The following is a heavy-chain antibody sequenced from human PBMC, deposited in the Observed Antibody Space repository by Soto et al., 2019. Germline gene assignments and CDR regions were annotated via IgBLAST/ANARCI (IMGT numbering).Heavy chain of an antibody. CDR3: ARSARGYYYMDV. J-gene: IGHJ6*03. CDR2: ISGSGRST. Sequence: EVQLLESGGGLVQPGGSLTLSCAASGFTFSSYALSWVRQAPGKGLEWVSVISGSGRSTYYADSVKGRFTISRDNSEDTLHLQVNSLRAEDTALYCCARSARGYYYMDVWGKGTTVTVSS. CDR1: GFTFSSYA. V-gene: IGHV3-23*01. D-gene: IGHD5-12*01.